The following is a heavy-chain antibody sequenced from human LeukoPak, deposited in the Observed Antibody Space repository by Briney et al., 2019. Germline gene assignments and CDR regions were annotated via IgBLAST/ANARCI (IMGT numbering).Heavy chain of an antibody. V-gene: IGHV1-69*13. CDR3: ARKAIVVVVAADLYGMDV. CDR1: GGTFSSYA. D-gene: IGHD2-15*01. CDR2: IIPIFGTA. J-gene: IGHJ6*02. Sequence: GASVKVSCKASGGTFSSYAISWMRQAPGQGLEWMGGIIPIFGTANYAQKFQGRVTITADESTSTAYMELSSLRSEDTAVYYCARKAIVVVVAADLYGMDVWGQGTTVTVSS.